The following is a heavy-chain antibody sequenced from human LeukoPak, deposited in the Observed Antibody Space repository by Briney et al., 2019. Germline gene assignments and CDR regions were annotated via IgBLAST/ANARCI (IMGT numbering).Heavy chain of an antibody. Sequence: GGSLRLSCAASGFTFSSYSLNWVRQAPGKRLEWVSSISSSSSYIYYADSVKGRFTISRDNAKNSLYLQMNSLRAEDTAVYYCARDLTSSHGSGSYLYYYYGMDVWGQGTTVTVSS. CDR3: ARDLTSSHGSGSYLYYYYGMDV. CDR2: ISSSSSYI. D-gene: IGHD3-10*01. V-gene: IGHV3-21*01. CDR1: GFTFSSYS. J-gene: IGHJ6*02.